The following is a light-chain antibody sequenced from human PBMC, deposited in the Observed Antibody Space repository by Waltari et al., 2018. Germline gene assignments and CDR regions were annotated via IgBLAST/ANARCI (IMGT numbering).Light chain of an antibody. CDR3: MQALQTPFT. CDR2: LGS. CDR1: QSVLHSDGSNY. J-gene: IGKJ3*01. Sequence: ETVMTQSPLFLPVTPGEPASISCRSSQSVLHSDGSNYLDWYLQKPGQSPHLLIYLGSHRAYGVPARFSGSGSGTDFTLIIRRVEAEDVVVYYCMQALQTPFTFGPGTKVDIK. V-gene: IGKV2-28*01.